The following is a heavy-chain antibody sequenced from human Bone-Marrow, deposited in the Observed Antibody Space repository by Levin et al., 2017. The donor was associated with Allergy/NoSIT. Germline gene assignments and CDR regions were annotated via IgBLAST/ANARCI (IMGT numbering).Heavy chain of an antibody. CDR3: ARDHNGWYLDY. D-gene: IGHD6-19*01. J-gene: IGHJ4*02. Sequence: LSLTCAGSGFPFSSYEMNWVRQAPGKGLEWVSYISSSGGDKKYADSVKGRFTISRDNAKNSLFLQMNSLRDEDTALYYCARDHNGWYLDYWGQGTLVTVSS. CDR2: ISSSGGDK. CDR1: GFPFSSYE. V-gene: IGHV3-48*03.